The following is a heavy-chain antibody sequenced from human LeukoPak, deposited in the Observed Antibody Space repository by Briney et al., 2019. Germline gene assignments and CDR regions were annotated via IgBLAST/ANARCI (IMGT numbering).Heavy chain of an antibody. CDR1: GFTVSSNY. Sequence: GGSLRLSCAASGFTVSSNYMSWVRQAPGKGLEWVSVIYSGGSTYYADSVKGRFTISRHNSKNTLYLQMNSLRAEDTAVYYCATTAYDSSGPPDYWGQGTLVTVAS. CDR3: ATTAYDSSGPPDY. J-gene: IGHJ4*02. V-gene: IGHV3-53*04. CDR2: IYSGGST. D-gene: IGHD3-22*01.